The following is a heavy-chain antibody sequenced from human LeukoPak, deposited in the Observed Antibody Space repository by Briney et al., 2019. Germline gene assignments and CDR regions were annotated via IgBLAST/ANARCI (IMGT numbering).Heavy chain of an antibody. J-gene: IGHJ4*02. CDR3: ARERGPGADALSAALTYYYDSSGYYYFDY. CDR1: GYTFTTYY. CDR2: INPSGGST. D-gene: IGHD3-22*01. V-gene: IGHV1-46*01. Sequence: GASVKVSCKASGYTFTTYYVHWVRQAPGQGLEWMGIINPSGGSTTYAQKFRGRLTMTRDMSTSTVYMELSSLRSEDTAVYYCARERGPGADALSAALTYYYDSSGYYYFDYWGQGTLVTVSS.